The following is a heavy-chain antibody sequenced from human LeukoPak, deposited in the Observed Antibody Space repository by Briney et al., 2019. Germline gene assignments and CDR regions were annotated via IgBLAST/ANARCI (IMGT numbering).Heavy chain of an antibody. J-gene: IGHJ4*02. D-gene: IGHD6-13*01. CDR1: GGSISSYY. CDR2: IYYSGST. CDR3: ARVRRAAAGTAMDY. Sequence: SETLSLTCTVSGGSISSYYWSWIRQPPGKGLEWIGYIYYSGSTNYNPSLKSRVTISVDTSKNQFSLKLSSVTAADTAVYYCARVRRAAAGTAMDYWGQGTLVTVSS. V-gene: IGHV4-59*01.